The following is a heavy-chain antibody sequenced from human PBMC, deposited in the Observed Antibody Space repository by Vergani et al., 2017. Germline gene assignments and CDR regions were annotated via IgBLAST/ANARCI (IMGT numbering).Heavy chain of an antibody. D-gene: IGHD2-15*01. CDR1: GYTFTNLD. Sequence: QVQLAQSGAELKKPGASVKVSCKASGYTFTNLDINWVRQATGQGLEWMGWMNPDSGNTGYAQKFQGRVSMTRNNSISTAYMELNTLTSDDTAVYYCARGGGWRQGGLDIWGQGTVVTVSS. J-gene: IGHJ3*02. CDR2: MNPDSGNT. CDR3: ARGGGWRQGGLDI. V-gene: IGHV1-8*01.